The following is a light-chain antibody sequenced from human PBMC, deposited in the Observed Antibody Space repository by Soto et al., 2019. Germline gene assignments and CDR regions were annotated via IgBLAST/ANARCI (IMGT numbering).Light chain of an antibody. J-gene: IGKJ2*01. V-gene: IGKV3-20*01. Sequence: EIVLTQSPGTLSLSPGERVVLSCRASSSISASYLAWYQHKPGQAPRLLIYGASSRATDIPDRFSGSGSGKYFTLTITSLEPADFAMYYGQHYGSSPVTFGQGTKLEIK. CDR1: SSISASY. CDR3: QHYGSSPVT. CDR2: GAS.